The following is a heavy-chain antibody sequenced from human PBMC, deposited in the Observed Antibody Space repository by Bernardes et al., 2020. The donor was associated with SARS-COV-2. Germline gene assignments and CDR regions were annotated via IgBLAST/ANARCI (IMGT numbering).Heavy chain of an antibody. J-gene: IGHJ3*02. D-gene: IGHD1-26*01. CDR3: ARAYPLGAFDI. CDR1: GYTFTSYA. Sequence: ASVQVSCKTSGYTFTSYAMNWVRQAPGQGLEWMGWINTNTGTPTYAQGFTGRFVFSLDTSVSTAYLQISSLKAEDTAVYYCARAYPLGAFDIWGQGTMVTVSS. V-gene: IGHV7-4-1*02. CDR2: INTNTGTP.